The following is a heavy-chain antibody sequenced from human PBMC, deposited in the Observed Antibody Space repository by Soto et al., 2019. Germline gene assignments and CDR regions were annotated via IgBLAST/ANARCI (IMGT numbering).Heavy chain of an antibody. V-gene: IGHV3-9*01. J-gene: IGHJ6*03. CDR3: AKDLSALNYDFWSGYSYYYMDV. CDR1: GFTFDDYA. CDR2: ISWNSGSI. D-gene: IGHD3-3*01. Sequence: GGSLRLSCAASGFTFDDYAMHWVRQAPGKGLEWVSGISWNSGSIGYADSVKGRFTISRDNAKNSLYLQMNSLRAEDTALYYCAKDLSALNYDFWSGYSYYYMDVWGKGTTVTVSS.